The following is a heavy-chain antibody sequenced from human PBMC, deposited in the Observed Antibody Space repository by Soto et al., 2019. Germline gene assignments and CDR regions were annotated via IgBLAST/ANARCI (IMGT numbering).Heavy chain of an antibody. Sequence: ASGKVGWKTPGDTFTSYGITWVRQAPGQGLEWMGWISVYNGNTKYAEKLQGRVTMTTDTSTSTAYMELRSLRSDDTAVYYCTMALAASCSAEYFQLWGQGXLVTVSS. V-gene: IGHV1-18*04. CDR3: TMALAASCSAEYFQL. CDR2: ISVYNGNT. J-gene: IGHJ1*01. CDR1: GDTFTSYG. D-gene: IGHD6-13*01.